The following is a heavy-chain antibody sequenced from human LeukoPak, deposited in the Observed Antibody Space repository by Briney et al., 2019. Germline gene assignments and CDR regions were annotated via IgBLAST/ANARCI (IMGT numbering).Heavy chain of an antibody. V-gene: IGHV3-23*01. CDR1: RFTFSSYG. Sequence: GGTLRLSCAASRFTFSSYGMSWVRQAPGKGLEWVSAISGSGGSTYYADSVKGRFTISRDNAKNSLYLQMNSLRADDTAVYYCVTHEVTIITRSTFDYWGQGTLVTVSS. CDR2: ISGSGGST. J-gene: IGHJ4*02. D-gene: IGHD3-16*02. CDR3: VTHEVTIITRSTFDY.